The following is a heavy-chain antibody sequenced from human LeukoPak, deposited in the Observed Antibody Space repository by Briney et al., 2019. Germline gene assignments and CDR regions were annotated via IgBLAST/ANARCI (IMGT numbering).Heavy chain of an antibody. D-gene: IGHD3-10*01. CDR2: SYRDGST. J-gene: IGHJ5*02. Sequence: GGSLRLSCAASGVTVSTSYMSGVRQAPGKGLEWVSSSYRDGSTYNADSVKGRLTTSRDTSKNTLFLQLNGLRTEDTAVYYCAREYYYGTGTYYNWFDPWGQGTLVTVSS. V-gene: IGHV3-53*01. CDR3: AREYYYGTGTYYNWFDP. CDR1: GVTVSTSY.